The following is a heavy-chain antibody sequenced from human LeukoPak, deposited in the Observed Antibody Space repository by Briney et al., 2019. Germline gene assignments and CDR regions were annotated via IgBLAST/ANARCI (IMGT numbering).Heavy chain of an antibody. D-gene: IGHD2-15*01. J-gene: IGHJ6*03. Sequence: ASVKVSCKASGYTFTSYYMHSVRQAPGQGREWMGIINPSGGSTSYAQKFQGRVTMTRDTSTSTVYMELSSLRSEDTAVYYCAGSCSGGSCYSSYYYYYMDVWGKGTTVTVSS. CDR3: AGSCSGGSCYSSYYYYYMDV. CDR2: INPSGGST. V-gene: IGHV1-46*01. CDR1: GYTFTSYY.